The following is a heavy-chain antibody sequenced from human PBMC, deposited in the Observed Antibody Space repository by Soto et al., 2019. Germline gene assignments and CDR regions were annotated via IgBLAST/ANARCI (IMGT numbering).Heavy chain of an antibody. V-gene: IGHV2-5*02. CDR2: IYWDDAE. D-gene: IGHD5-12*01. Sequence: HITLKESGPTLVKPTQTLTLTCTFSGFSLSTYGTAVAWIRQPPGKALEWLALIYWDDAERYNPSLKSRLTITKDTSKNQVVLTMTNMAPVYTCTYYCGDSPSDDAYDRYFGSWGQGILVTVSS. CDR3: GDSPSDDAYDRYFGS. CDR1: GFSLSTYGTA. J-gene: IGHJ4*02.